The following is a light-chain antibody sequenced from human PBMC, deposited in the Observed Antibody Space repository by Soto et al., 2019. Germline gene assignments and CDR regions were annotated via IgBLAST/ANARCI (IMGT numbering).Light chain of an antibody. CDR2: SAS. J-gene: IGKJ5*01. V-gene: IGKV1-27*01. CDR1: QGIGNS. CDR3: QKYNSVPAT. Sequence: DIQMTQSPPSLSASVGDRVTITCRASQGIGNSLAWYQQKPGTVPKLLIYSASTLQSGVPSRFSGSGSGTDFKPTISSLQPEDVAAYYCQKYNSVPATFGQGTRLEIK.